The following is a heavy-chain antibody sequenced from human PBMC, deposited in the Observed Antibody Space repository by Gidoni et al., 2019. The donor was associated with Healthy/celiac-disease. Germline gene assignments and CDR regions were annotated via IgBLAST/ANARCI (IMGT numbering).Heavy chain of an antibody. V-gene: IGHV4-39*01. CDR2: IYYSGST. CDR1: GGTISSISYY. D-gene: IGHD5-12*01. CDR3: ARAINYFDY. J-gene: IGHJ4*02. Sequence: QLQLQASGPGPVKPSETLSLTCPVPGGTISSISYYWGWIRQPPGKGLEWIGSIYYSGSTYYNPSLKSRVTISVDTSKNQFSLKLSSVTAADTAVYYCARAINYFDYWGQGTLVTVSS.